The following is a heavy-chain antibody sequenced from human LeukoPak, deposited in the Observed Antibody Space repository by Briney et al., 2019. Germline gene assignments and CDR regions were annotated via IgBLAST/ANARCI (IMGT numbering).Heavy chain of an antibody. CDR2: VSGSGSTI. D-gene: IGHD1-26*01. J-gene: IGHJ3*02. Sequence: GGSLRLSCAASGFTFSYYEMNWVRQAPGKGLEWVSYVSGSGSTIYYADSVKGRFTISRDNAKNSLYLQMNSLRAEDTAVYYCARSRYSGSYLDAFDIWGQGTMVTVSS. CDR3: ARSRYSGSYLDAFDI. V-gene: IGHV3-48*03. CDR1: GFTFSYYE.